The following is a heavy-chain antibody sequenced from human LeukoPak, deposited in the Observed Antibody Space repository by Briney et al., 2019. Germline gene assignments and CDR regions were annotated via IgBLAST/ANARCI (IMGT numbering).Heavy chain of an antibody. CDR1: GFTFSSYG. Sequence: GRSLRLSCAASGFTFSSYGMHWVRQAPGKGLEWVAVIWYDGSNKYYADSVKGRFTISRDNSKNTLYLQMNSLRAEDTAVYYCARYSTMVRGVIGPFDYWGQGTLVTVSS. J-gene: IGHJ4*02. V-gene: IGHV3-33*01. CDR2: IWYDGSNK. D-gene: IGHD3-10*01. CDR3: ARYSTMVRGVIGPFDY.